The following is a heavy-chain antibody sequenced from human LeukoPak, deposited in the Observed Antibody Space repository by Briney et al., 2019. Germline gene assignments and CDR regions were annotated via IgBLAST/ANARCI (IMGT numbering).Heavy chain of an antibody. CDR1: GFTFSSYA. D-gene: IGHD1-26*01. CDR3: AKGSGGLLPETVDY. V-gene: IGHV3-23*01. Sequence: GGSLRLSCAASGFTFSSYAMSWVSQAPGKGLEWVSAISGSGGSTYYADSVKGRFTISRDNSKNTLYLQMNSLRAEDTAVYYCAKGSGGLLPETVDYWGQGTLVTVSS. J-gene: IGHJ4*02. CDR2: ISGSGGST.